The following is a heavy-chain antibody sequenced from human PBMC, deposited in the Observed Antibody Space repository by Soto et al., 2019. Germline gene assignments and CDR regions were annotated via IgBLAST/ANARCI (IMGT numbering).Heavy chain of an antibody. CDR1: GINFSTYA. D-gene: IGHD2-15*01. CDR2: ITSLGST. CDR3: AKGPLIVVVPFDY. V-gene: IGHV3-23*01. J-gene: IGHJ4*02. Sequence: EVQLLESGGGLVQPGGALRLSCAASGINFSTYAMRWVRQAPVKGLEWVSTITSLGSTYYPDSVKGRFTISRDSSKNLLYLQMNSLRDEDTAVYYCAKGPLIVVVPFDYWGQGTLVTVSA.